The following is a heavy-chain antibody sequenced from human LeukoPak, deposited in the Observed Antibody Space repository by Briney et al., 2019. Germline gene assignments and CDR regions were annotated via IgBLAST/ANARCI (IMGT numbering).Heavy chain of an antibody. J-gene: IGHJ4*02. V-gene: IGHV4-39*07. CDR1: GGSISSSSYY. CDR3: ARDRTEMATILPTDY. D-gene: IGHD5-24*01. Sequence: SETLSLTCTVSGGSISSSSYYWGWIRQPPGTGLEWIGSIYYSGSTYYNPSLKSRVTISVDTSKNQFSLKLSSVTAADTAVYYCARDRTEMATILPTDYWGQGTLVTVSS. CDR2: IYYSGST.